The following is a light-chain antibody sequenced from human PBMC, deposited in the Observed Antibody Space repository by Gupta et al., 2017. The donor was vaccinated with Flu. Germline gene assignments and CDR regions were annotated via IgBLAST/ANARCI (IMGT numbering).Light chain of an antibody. CDR3: CSYAGSV. V-gene: IGLV2-11*01. CDR1: ASDIGDSNH. Sequence: QSALPQPRSVSGSPGQSVTISSTGTASDIGDSNHVSWYQQHPGKAPKLVIYDVTKRPSGVPDRFSGSKSGNTAALTISGLQAEYAGDYYCCSYAGSVFGGGTKLTVL. CDR2: DVT. J-gene: IGLJ3*02.